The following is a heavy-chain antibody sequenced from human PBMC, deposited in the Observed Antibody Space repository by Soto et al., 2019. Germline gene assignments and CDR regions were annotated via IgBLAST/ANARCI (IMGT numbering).Heavy chain of an antibody. CDR2: IYYSGST. J-gene: IGHJ6*02. CDR1: GGSISSSSYY. D-gene: IGHD6-19*01. V-gene: IGHV4-39*01. CDR3: AAVAGPETYYYYYGMDV. Sequence: KASETLSLTCTVSGGSISSSSYYWGWIRQPPGKGLEWIGSIYYSGSTYYNPSLKSRVTISVDTSKNQFSLKLSSVTAADTAVYYCAAVAGPETYYYYYGMDVWGQGTTVTVSS.